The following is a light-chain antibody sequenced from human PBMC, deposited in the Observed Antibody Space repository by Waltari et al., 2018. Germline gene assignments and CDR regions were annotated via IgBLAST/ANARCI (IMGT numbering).Light chain of an antibody. Sequence: QSVLTQPPSASGTPGQRVTISCSGSSSNIGSNTVNWYQQLPGTAPKLLIYSNNQRPSGVPDRVSGSKSGTSASLAISELQSEYEADYYCAAWDDSLGVVFGGGTKLTVL. V-gene: IGLV1-44*01. CDR1: SSNIGSNT. CDR3: AAWDDSLGVV. CDR2: SNN. J-gene: IGLJ2*01.